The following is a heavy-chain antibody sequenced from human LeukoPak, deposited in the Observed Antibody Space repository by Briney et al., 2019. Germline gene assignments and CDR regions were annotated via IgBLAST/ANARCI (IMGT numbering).Heavy chain of an antibody. Sequence: ASVKVSCNASGYSFTSYYIHWVRQAPGQGLEWMGKINPSGGNTRYAQKFQGRVTMTRDTSTSTVNMALSSLRSEDTAVYYCARDRPLHGWFDPWGQGTLVTVSS. D-gene: IGHD2-15*01. CDR3: ARDRPLHGWFDP. CDR1: GYSFTSYY. V-gene: IGHV1-46*01. CDR2: INPSGGNT. J-gene: IGHJ5*02.